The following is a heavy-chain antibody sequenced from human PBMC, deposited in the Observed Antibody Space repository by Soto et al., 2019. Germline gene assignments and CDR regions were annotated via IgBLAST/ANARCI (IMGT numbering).Heavy chain of an antibody. Sequence: SDTLSLTCTVSGGSISSYYWSWIRQPPGKGLEWIGYIYYSGSTNYNPSLKSRVTISVDTSKNQFSLKLSSVTAADTAVYYCARHGAYDILTGYQVDYFDYWGPGTLVTVSS. CDR1: GGSISSYY. CDR2: IYYSGST. CDR3: ARHGAYDILTGYQVDYFDY. J-gene: IGHJ4*02. V-gene: IGHV4-59*08. D-gene: IGHD3-9*01.